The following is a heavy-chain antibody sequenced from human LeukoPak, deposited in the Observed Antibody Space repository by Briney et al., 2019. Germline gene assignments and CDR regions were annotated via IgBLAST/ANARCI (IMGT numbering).Heavy chain of an antibody. V-gene: IGHV1-18*01. CDR1: GYTFTSYG. D-gene: IGHD6-19*01. CDR2: ISAYNGDT. CDR3: ARSSKQWLDR. Sequence: GASVTVSFKASGYTFTSYGISWVRQAPGQGLAWMGWISAYNGDTNYAQKFQGRVTMTTDTSTSTGYMELRSLRSDDTAVYYCARSSKQWLDRWGQGTLVTVSS. J-gene: IGHJ4*02.